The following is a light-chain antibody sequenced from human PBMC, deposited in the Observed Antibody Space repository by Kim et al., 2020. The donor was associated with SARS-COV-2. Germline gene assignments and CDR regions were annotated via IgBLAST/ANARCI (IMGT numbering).Light chain of an antibody. Sequence: GQRVTMSCSGSSSNIGRNYVYWYQQFPGTAPKLLSYRNDQRPSGVRDRFSGSKSGTSASLAISGLRSEDEADYYCAGWDDSLSGHVFGTGTKVTVL. V-gene: IGLV1-47*01. CDR1: SSNIGRNY. CDR3: AGWDDSLSGHV. J-gene: IGLJ1*01. CDR2: RND.